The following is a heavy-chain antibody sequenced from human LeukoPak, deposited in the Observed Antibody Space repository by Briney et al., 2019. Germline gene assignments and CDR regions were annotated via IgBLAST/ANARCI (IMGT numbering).Heavy chain of an antibody. Sequence: GGSLRLSCEASGFTYSESWMTWVRQAPGKGLEWVASVKEDGSEKYYVDSVKGRFTISRDNARNSLYLQMNSLRAEDTAVYYCARVDNSGWYREHDYWYFDLWGRGTLVTVSS. V-gene: IGHV3-7*01. J-gene: IGHJ2*01. CDR1: GFTYSESW. CDR3: ARVDNSGWYREHDYWYFDL. D-gene: IGHD6-19*01. CDR2: VKEDGSEK.